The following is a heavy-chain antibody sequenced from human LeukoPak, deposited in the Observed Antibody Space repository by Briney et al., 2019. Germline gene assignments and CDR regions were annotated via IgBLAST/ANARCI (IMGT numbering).Heavy chain of an antibody. V-gene: IGHV4-59*01. J-gene: IGHJ3*02. Sequence: PSETLSLTCTVSGGSISSYYWSWIRQPPGKGLEWIGYIYYSGSTNYNPSLKSRVTISVDTSKNQFSLKLSSVTAADTAVYYRARDSYIVGAFDIWGQGTMVTVSS. D-gene: IGHD3-16*02. CDR2: IYYSGST. CDR1: GGSISSYY. CDR3: ARDSYIVGAFDI.